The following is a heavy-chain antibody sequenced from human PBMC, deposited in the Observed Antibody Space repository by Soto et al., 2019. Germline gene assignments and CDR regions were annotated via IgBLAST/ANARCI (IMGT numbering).Heavy chain of an antibody. CDR2: IIHILGIA. CDR1: GGTFSSYT. Sequence: QVQLVQSGAEVKKPGSSVKVSCKASGGTFSSYTISWVRQAPGQGLEWMGRIIHILGIANYAQKFQGRVTITADKSTSTACMELSSLRSEDTAVYYWARATGQQLSNYYYDYMDFWGKGTTVTVSS. CDR3: ARATGQQLSNYYYDYMDF. V-gene: IGHV1-69*02. J-gene: IGHJ6*03. D-gene: IGHD6-13*01.